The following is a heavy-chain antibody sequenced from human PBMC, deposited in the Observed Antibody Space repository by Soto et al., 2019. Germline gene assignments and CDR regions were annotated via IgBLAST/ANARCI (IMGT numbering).Heavy chain of an antibody. Sequence: ASVKVSCKASGYTFTGYYMHWVRQAPGQGLEWMGWINPNSGGTNYAQKFQGRVTMTRDTSISTAYMELSRLRSDDTAVYYCASSGFSYRIAAAGTGGYWGQGTLVTVSS. D-gene: IGHD6-13*01. CDR2: INPNSGGT. CDR3: ASSGFSYRIAAAGTGGY. J-gene: IGHJ4*02. CDR1: GYTFTGYY. V-gene: IGHV1-2*02.